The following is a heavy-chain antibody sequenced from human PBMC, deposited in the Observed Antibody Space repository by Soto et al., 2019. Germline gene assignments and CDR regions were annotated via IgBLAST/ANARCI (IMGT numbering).Heavy chain of an antibody. V-gene: IGHV1-18*04. CDR1: GYIFTGYY. D-gene: IGHD3-16*01. CDR2: ISAYNGNT. J-gene: IGHJ2*01. CDR3: ARDRGAGGYDYVWGTPGYFDL. Sequence: ASVKVSCKASGYIFTGYYIQWVRQAPGQGLEWMGWISAYNGNTNYAQKLQGRVTMTTDTSTSTAYMELRSLRSDDTAVYYCARDRGAGGYDYVWGTPGYFDLWGRGTLVTVSS.